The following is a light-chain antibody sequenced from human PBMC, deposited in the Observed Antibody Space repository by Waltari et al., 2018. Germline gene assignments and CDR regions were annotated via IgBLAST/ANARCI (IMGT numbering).Light chain of an antibody. CDR3: QQYGSSFT. V-gene: IGKV3-20*01. Sequence: ETVLTQSPGTLSLSPGERATLSCMASQYVSGSYLAWYQHRPGQAPRLLIYSASRRPPGIPDRFSGSGSGTDFTLTISRLEPEDFAVYYCQQYGSSFTFGPGTKVDVK. CDR1: QYVSGSY. CDR2: SAS. J-gene: IGKJ3*01.